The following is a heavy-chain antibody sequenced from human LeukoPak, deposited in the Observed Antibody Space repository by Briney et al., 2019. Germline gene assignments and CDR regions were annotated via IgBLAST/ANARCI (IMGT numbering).Heavy chain of an antibody. J-gene: IGHJ4*02. CDR3: ARHVGGGTWKFDS. V-gene: IGHV4-39*01. D-gene: IGHD2-15*01. CDR2: IYYRGST. Sequence: SETLSLTCTVSGGSISRSSFYWGWVRQPPGKGLEWIGSIYYRGSTYYNPPLKSRVTISVDTSKNQFSLKLSSVTAADTAVYYCARHVGGGTWKFDSWGQGTLVTVSS. CDR1: GGSISRSSFY.